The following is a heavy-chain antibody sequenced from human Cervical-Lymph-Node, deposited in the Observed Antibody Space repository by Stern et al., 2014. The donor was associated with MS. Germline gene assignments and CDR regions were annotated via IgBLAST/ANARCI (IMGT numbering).Heavy chain of an antibody. CDR2: ISPYNGNT. V-gene: IGHV1-18*01. D-gene: IGHD3-22*01. CDR1: GYSFSMYG. CDR3: ARPYYYESSGYYDS. Sequence: VQLVQSGAEVKRPGASVKVSCKTSGYSFSMYGINWVRQAPGQGLEWMGWISPYNGNTDYAQKGEGRVTLTTDTSTSTAYMELRGLRSDDTSVYYCARPYYYESSGYYDSWGQGTLVTVSS. J-gene: IGHJ5*01.